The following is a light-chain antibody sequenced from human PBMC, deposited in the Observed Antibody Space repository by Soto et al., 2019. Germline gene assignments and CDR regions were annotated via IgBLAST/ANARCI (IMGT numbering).Light chain of an antibody. V-gene: IGKV3-20*01. CDR2: GAS. CDR3: QQYGSSPKYT. J-gene: IGKJ2*01. CDR1: QSVSGSY. Sequence: EIVLTQSPGTLSLSPGERATLSCRASQSVSGSYLAWYQQKPGQAPRLLIFGASSRASGIPDRFSGSVSGTDLTLTISRLEPEDFAVYYCQQYGSSPKYTFGQGTKLEIK.